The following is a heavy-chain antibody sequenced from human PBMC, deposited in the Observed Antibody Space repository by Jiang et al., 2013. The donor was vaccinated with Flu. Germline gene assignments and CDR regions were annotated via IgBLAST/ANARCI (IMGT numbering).Heavy chain of an antibody. V-gene: IGHV3-30*18. CDR1: GFTFSSYG. J-gene: IGHJ4*02. Sequence: QLVESGGGVVQPGRSLRLSCAASGFTFSSYGMHWVRQAPGKGLEWVAVISYDGSNKYYADSVKGRFTISRDNSKNTLYLQMNSLRAEDTAVYYCAKEMRRSISYYDSSGYQSHDYWGQGTLVTVSS. CDR2: ISYDGSNK. CDR3: AKEMRRSISYYDSSGYQSHDY. D-gene: IGHD3-22*01.